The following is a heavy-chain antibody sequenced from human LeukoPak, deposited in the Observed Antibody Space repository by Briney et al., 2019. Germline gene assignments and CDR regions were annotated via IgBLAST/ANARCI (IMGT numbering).Heavy chain of an antibody. J-gene: IGHJ4*02. CDR1: GFTFSSYA. CDR3: AKAEYCTNGVCGDY. D-gene: IGHD2-8*01. V-gene: IGHV3-23*01. CDR2: ISGSGGST. Sequence: PGGSLRLSCAASGFTFSSYAMSWVRQAPGKGLEWVSAISGSGGSTYYADSVKGRFTISRDNSKNTLYPQMNSLRAEDTAVYYCAKAEYCTNGVCGDYWGQGTLVTVSS.